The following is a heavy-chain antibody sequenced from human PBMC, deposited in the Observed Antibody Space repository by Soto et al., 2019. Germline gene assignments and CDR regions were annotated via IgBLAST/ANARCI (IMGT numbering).Heavy chain of an antibody. Sequence: PWGSLRLFCAASGFTFSSYIMNWVRQAPGKGLEWVSSISSSSSYIYYADSVKGRFTISRDNAKNSLYLQMNSLRAEDTAVYYCARVISSAGSSYYFDYWGQGTLVTVSS. CDR3: ARVISSAGSSYYFDY. V-gene: IGHV3-21*01. D-gene: IGHD6-6*01. CDR2: ISSSSSYI. J-gene: IGHJ4*02. CDR1: GFTFSSYI.